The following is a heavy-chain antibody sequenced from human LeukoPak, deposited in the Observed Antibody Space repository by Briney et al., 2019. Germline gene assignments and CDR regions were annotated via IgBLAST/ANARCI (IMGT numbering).Heavy chain of an antibody. CDR2: ISGSGGRT. V-gene: IGHV3-23*01. Sequence: GGTLRLSCAASGFTFSSYGMGWVRQAPGKGLEWVSSISGSGGRTYYADSVKGRFTISRDNSKNTLYLQMDSLRVEDTAVYYCAKDASKTEAFDIWGQGTMVTVSS. J-gene: IGHJ3*02. CDR3: AKDASKTEAFDI. CDR1: GFTFSSYG.